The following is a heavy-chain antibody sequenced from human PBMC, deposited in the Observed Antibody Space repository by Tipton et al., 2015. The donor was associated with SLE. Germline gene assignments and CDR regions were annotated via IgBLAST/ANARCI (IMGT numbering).Heavy chain of an antibody. CDR3: ARGRGGFDP. CDR1: GGSFSGYY. CDR2: INHSGST. J-gene: IGHJ5*02. Sequence: TLSLTCAVYGGSFSGYYWSWIRQPPGKGLEWIGEINHSGSTNYNPSLKSRVTISVDTSKNQFSLKLSSVTAADTAVYYCARGRGGFDPWGQGTLVTVSS. V-gene: IGHV4-34*01. D-gene: IGHD3-16*01.